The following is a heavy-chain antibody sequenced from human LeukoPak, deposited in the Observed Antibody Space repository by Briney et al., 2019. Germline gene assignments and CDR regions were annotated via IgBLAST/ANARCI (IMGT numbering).Heavy chain of an antibody. Sequence: GGSLRLSCAASGFTFSSYAMHWVRQAPGKGLEWVSVIYSGGSTYYADSVKGRFTISRDNSKNTLYLQMNSLRAEDTAVYYCARVLGGYYDYWGQGTLVTVSS. CDR3: ARVLGGYYDY. J-gene: IGHJ4*02. CDR1: GFTFSSYA. V-gene: IGHV3-NL1*01. D-gene: IGHD3-22*01. CDR2: IYSGGST.